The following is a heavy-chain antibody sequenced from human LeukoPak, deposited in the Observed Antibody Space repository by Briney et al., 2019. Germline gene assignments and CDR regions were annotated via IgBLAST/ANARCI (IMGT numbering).Heavy chain of an antibody. J-gene: IGHJ3*02. Sequence: PGGSLRLSCAASGFTFSDYYMSWIRQAPGKGLEWVSYISSSGSTIYYAESVKGRFTISRDNAKSSLYLQMTSLRAEDTAVYYCARASVEYQLLLLNAFDIWGQGTMVTVSS. CDR2: ISSSGSTI. V-gene: IGHV3-11*04. CDR3: ARASVEYQLLLLNAFDI. CDR1: GFTFSDYY. D-gene: IGHD2-2*01.